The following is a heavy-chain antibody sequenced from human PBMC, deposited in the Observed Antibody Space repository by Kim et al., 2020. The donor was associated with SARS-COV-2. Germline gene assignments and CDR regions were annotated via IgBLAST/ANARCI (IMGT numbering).Heavy chain of an antibody. CDR3: ARRLSNTSGSGGPYCDL. CDR2: INHSGRT. Sequence: SETLSLTCAVYGGSFSGYYWSWIRQPPGKGLEWIGEINHSGRTNYNPSLKSRVTISVDTSKNQFSLKLTSVTAADTAVYYCARRLSNTSGSGGPYCDLWG. CDR1: GGSFSGYY. D-gene: IGHD3-10*01. V-gene: IGHV4-34*01. J-gene: IGHJ2*01.